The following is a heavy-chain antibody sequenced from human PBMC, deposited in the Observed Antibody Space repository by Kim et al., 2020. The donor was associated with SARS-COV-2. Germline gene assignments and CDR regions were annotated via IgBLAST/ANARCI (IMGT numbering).Heavy chain of an antibody. Sequence: SQTLSLTCAISGDSVSSNSAAWNWIRQSPSRGLEWLGRTYYRSKWYNDYAVSVKSRITINPDTSKNQFSLQLNSVTPEDTAVYYCARGHSGYDFYDSSGYYFGYNWFDPWGQGTLVTVSS. V-gene: IGHV6-1*01. J-gene: IGHJ5*02. D-gene: IGHD3-22*01. CDR3: ARGHSGYDFYDSSGYYFGYNWFDP. CDR2: TYYRSKWYN. CDR1: GDSVSSNSAA.